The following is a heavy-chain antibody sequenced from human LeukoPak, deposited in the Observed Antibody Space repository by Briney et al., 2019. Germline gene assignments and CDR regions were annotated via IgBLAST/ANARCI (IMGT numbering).Heavy chain of an antibody. J-gene: IGHJ4*02. Sequence: SETLSLTCAVYGGSFSGYYWSWIRQPPGKGLEWIGSIYYSGSTYYNPSLKSRVTISVDTSKNQFSLKLSSVTAADTAVYYCARHDGAGDYVSGYWGQGTLVTVSS. CDR2: IYYSGST. CDR3: ARHDGAGDYVSGY. CDR1: GGSFSGYY. D-gene: IGHD4-17*01. V-gene: IGHV4-34*01.